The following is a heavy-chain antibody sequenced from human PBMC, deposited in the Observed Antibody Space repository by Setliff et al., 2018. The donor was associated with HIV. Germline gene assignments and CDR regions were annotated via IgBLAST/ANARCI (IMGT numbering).Heavy chain of an antibody. Sequence: PSETLSLTCNVSGGSFRSGSYYWTWIRQPAGKGLEWIGHFYTSRITNYNPSLTSRVARELDTSKNPFSLKLSSVTAAATAVYYCAREAGYCSSISCYRNYYYMDVWGKGTTVTVSS. J-gene: IGHJ6*03. CDR3: AREAGYCSSISCYRNYYYMDV. D-gene: IGHD2-2*01. CDR2: FYTSRIT. CDR1: GGSFRSGSYY. V-gene: IGHV4-61*09.